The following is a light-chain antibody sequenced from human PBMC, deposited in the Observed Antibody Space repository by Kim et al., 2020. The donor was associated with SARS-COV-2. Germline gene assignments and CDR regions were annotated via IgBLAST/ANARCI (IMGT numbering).Light chain of an antibody. Sequence: PGQTARITCSGDALPKQYAHWYQQKPGQAPVLVVYTDSERPSGIPERFSGSSSGTTVTLTISGVQAEDEADYYCQSADSSGTYWVFGGGTKLTVL. J-gene: IGLJ3*02. CDR3: QSADSSGTYWV. V-gene: IGLV3-25*03. CDR2: TDS. CDR1: ALPKQY.